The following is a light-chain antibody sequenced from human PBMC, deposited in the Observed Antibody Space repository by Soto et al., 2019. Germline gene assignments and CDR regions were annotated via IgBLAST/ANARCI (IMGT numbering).Light chain of an antibody. J-gene: IGKJ1*01. Sequence: EVVLTQSPVTLSLSPGERATLSCRASQRVSARYLAWYHQKPGQAPRLLIFGASDRATGIPDRFSGSGSGTDFTLTIDRLEPEDFAMYYCQQYSDSPPTFGQGTKVDIK. CDR3: QQYSDSPPT. CDR1: QRVSARY. V-gene: IGKV3-20*01. CDR2: GAS.